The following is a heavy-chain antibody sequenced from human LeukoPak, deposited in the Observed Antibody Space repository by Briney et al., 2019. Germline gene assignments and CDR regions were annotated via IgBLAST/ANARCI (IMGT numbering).Heavy chain of an antibody. Sequence: SETLSLTCAVYGGSFSVYYWSWIRQPPGKGLEWIGEINHSGSTNYNPSLKSRVTISVDTSKNQFSLKLSSVTAADTAVYYCARGGYYDSSGYYPNFDYWGQGTLVTVSS. J-gene: IGHJ4*02. CDR2: INHSGST. CDR3: ARGGYYDSSGYYPNFDY. D-gene: IGHD3-22*01. V-gene: IGHV4-34*01. CDR1: GGSFSVYY.